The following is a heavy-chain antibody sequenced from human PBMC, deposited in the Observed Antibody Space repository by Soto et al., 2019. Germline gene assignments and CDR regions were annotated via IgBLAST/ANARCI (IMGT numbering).Heavy chain of an antibody. D-gene: IGHD3-3*01. V-gene: IGHV3-30*18. CDR1: GFTFSSYG. CDR2: IAYDGSNK. CDR3: AKASGFEWLFDACYI. Sequence: QVQLVESGGGVVQPGRSLRLYCAASGFTFSSYGMHWVRQAPGKGLEWVAVIAYDGSNKYYADSVKGRFTISRDNSKNTLYLQMNSLRAADTAVYYCAKASGFEWLFDACYIWGQGTMVTASS. J-gene: IGHJ3*02.